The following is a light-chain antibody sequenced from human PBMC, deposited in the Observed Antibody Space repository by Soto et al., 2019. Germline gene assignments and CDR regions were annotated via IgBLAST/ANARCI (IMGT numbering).Light chain of an antibody. CDR1: QSISSW. V-gene: IGKV1-5*03. CDR2: KAS. J-gene: IGKJ1*01. CDR3: QQYNSYWT. Sequence: DIHMTQSPSTLSASIGDRVTITCRASQSISSWLAWYQQKPGKAPKLLIYKASSLEGGVPSRFSGSGSGAEFTLTISSLQPDDFATYYCQQYNSYWTFGQGTKVDI.